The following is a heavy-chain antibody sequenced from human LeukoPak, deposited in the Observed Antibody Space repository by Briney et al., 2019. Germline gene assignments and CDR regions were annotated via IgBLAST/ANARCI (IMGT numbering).Heavy chain of an antibody. D-gene: IGHD4-17*01. Sequence: PGGSPRLSCAASGFTFSSYSMNWVRQAPGKGLEWVSSISSTNSCIYYADSVKGRFTISSDNAKNSLYLQMNSLRAEDTAVYYCARDMTTVTTCYFQYWGQDTLVTVSS. CDR3: ARDMTTVTTCYFQY. CDR1: GFTFSSYS. V-gene: IGHV3-21*01. J-gene: IGHJ1*01. CDR2: ISSTNSCI.